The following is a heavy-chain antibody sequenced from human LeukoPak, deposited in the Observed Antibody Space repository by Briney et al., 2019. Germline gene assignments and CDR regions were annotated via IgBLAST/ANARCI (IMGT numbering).Heavy chain of an antibody. CDR3: ARETYCSSTSCYFDY. D-gene: IGHD2-2*01. Sequence: GGSLRLSCAASGFTFSPYTITWVRQAPGKGLEWVSSLSSSSSYIYYADSVKGRFTISRDNAKNSLYLQMDSLRADDSAVYYCARETYCSSTSCYFDYWGQGSLVTVSS. CDR1: GFTFSPYT. CDR2: LSSSSSYI. V-gene: IGHV3-21*01. J-gene: IGHJ4*02.